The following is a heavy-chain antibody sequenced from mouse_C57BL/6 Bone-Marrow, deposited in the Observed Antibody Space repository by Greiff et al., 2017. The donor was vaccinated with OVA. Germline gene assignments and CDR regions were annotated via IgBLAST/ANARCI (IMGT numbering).Heavy chain of an antibody. CDR3: ARSPYYYCSSYWYFDV. J-gene: IGHJ1*03. Sequence: VQLQQSGPELVKPGASVKISCKASGYSFTGYYMNWVKQSPEKSLEWIGEINPSTGGTTYNQKFKAKATLTVDKSSSTAYMQLKSLTSEDSAVYYCARSPYYYCSSYWYFDVWGTGTTVTVSS. V-gene: IGHV1-42*01. CDR2: INPSTGGT. CDR1: GYSFTGYY. D-gene: IGHD1-1*01.